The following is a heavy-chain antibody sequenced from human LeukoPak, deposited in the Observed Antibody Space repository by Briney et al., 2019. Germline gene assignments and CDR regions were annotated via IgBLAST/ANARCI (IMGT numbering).Heavy chain of an antibody. D-gene: IGHD3-3*01. V-gene: IGHV3-30-3*01. J-gene: IGHJ6*02. CDR1: GFTFSSYA. CDR2: ISYDGSNK. CDR3: ARVGDYDFWSGFMDV. Sequence: GGSLRLSCAAFGFTFSSYAMHWVRQAPGKGLEWVAVISYDGSNKYYADSVKGRFTISRDNSKNTLYLQMNSLRAEDTAVYYCARVGDYDFWSGFMDVWGQGTTVTVSS.